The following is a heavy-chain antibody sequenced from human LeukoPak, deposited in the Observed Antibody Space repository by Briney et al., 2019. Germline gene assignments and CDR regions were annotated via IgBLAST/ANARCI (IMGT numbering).Heavy chain of an antibody. Sequence: GGSLRLSCAASGFTFDDYGMSWVRQAPGKGLEWVSGINWNGGSTGYADSVKGRFTISRDNAKNSLYLQMNSLRAEDTALYYCAKGSQQLVRGYFDYWGQGTLVTVSS. V-gene: IGHV3-20*04. J-gene: IGHJ4*02. CDR2: INWNGGST. CDR3: AKGSQQLVRGYFDY. CDR1: GFTFDDYG. D-gene: IGHD6-13*01.